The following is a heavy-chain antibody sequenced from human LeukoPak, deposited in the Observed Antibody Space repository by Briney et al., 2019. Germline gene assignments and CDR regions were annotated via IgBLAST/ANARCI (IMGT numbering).Heavy chain of an antibody. CDR1: CGSISSYY. J-gene: IGHJ3*02. D-gene: IGHD1-26*01. V-gene: IGHV4-59*08. CDR3: ARQAGSFAFDI. Sequence: SETLSLTCTVSCGSISSYYWSWIRQPPGKGLEWIGYIYYSGSTNYNPSLKSRVTISVDTSKNQFSLKLSSVTAADTAVYYCARQAGSFAFDIWGQRPMLTVSS. CDR2: IYYSGST.